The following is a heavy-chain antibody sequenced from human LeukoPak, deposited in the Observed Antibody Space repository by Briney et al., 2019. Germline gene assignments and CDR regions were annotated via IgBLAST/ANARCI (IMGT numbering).Heavy chain of an antibody. CDR1: GGSISSGDYY. Sequence: SETLSLTCTVSGGSISSGDYYWSWIRQPPGKGLEWIGYIYYSGSTYYNPSLKSRVTISVDTSKNQFSLKLSSVTAADTAVYYCARDLRYSGAPTGWGQGTLVTVSS. CDR3: ARDLRYSGAPTG. J-gene: IGHJ4*02. V-gene: IGHV4-30-4*01. D-gene: IGHD1-1*01. CDR2: IYYSGST.